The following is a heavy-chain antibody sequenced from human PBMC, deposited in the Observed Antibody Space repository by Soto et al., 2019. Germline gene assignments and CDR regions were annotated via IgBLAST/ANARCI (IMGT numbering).Heavy chain of an antibody. D-gene: IGHD3-10*01. V-gene: IGHV3-74*01. CDR3: ARGWFGPDV. CDR1: GFTLSGRS. Sequence: EVQLVESGGGLVQPGGSLRLSCAASGFTLSGRSMHWVRQAPGKGLVWVSGIDNAGTDSTYADSVKGRFTSSRDNAKNMLYLQMNSLRVEDTVVYYCARGWFGPDVWDKGTTVTVSS. CDR2: IDNAGTDS. J-gene: IGHJ6*04.